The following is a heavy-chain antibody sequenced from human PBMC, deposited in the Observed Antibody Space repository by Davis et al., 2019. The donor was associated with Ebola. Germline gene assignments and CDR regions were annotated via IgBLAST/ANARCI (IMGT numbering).Heavy chain of an antibody. Sequence: PGGSLRLSCAASGFTFSNYDMHWVRQAPGKGLEWVSAIGTAGDTYYPGSVKGRFTISRENANNSLYLQMDSLRAEETAVYYCARDGAPPYSYGYYYYYGMDVWGQGTTVTVSS. CDR2: IGTAGDT. D-gene: IGHD5-18*01. V-gene: IGHV3-13*01. CDR1: GFTFSNYD. CDR3: ARDGAPPYSYGYYYYYGMDV. J-gene: IGHJ6*02.